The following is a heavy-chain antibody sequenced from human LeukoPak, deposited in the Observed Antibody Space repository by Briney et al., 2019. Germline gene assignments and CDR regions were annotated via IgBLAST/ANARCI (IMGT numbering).Heavy chain of an antibody. D-gene: IGHD3-9*01. CDR2: INHSGST. CDR1: GGSISSYD. CDR3: AGGDILTGNYFDY. Sequence: PSETLSLTCTVTGGSISSYDWSWIRQPPGKGLEWIGEINHSGSTNYNPSLKSRVTISVDTSKNQFSLKLSSVTAADTAVYYCAGGDILTGNYFDYWGQGTLVTVSS. V-gene: IGHV4-34*01. J-gene: IGHJ4*02.